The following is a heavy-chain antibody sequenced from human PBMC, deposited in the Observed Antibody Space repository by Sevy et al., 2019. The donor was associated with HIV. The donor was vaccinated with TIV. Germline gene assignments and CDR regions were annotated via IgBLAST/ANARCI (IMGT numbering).Heavy chain of an antibody. Sequence: RSLRLSCAASGFTFSSYSMNWIRQAPGKGLEWVSYISSSRSTIYYADSVKGRFTISRDNAKNSLYLQMNSLRAEDTAVYYCATLYETITAAGWFDPWGQGTLVTVSS. J-gene: IGHJ5*02. D-gene: IGHD6-13*01. CDR3: ATLYETITAAGWFDP. CDR1: GFTFSSYS. CDR2: ISSSRSTI. V-gene: IGHV3-48*01.